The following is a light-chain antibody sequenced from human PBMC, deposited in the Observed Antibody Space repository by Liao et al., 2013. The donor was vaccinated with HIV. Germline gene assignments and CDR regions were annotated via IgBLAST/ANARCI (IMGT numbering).Light chain of an antibody. V-gene: IGLV3-21*01. CDR3: QVWDSSSDQDV. CDR2: YDT. J-gene: IGLJ1*01. CDR1: NIGTKS. Sequence: SYVLTQPPSVSVAPGETATITCGGNNIGTKSVHWYQQKPGQAPTLVIYYDTNRPSGIPERFSGSNSGNTATLTISRVEAGDEADYYCQVWDSSSDQDVFGTGTKVTVL.